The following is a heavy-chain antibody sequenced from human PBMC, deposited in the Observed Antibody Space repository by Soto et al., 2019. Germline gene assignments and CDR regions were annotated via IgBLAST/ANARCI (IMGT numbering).Heavy chain of an antibody. CDR1: GYTFTAYH. D-gene: IGHD6-19*01. J-gene: IGHJ6*02. Sequence: QVQLVQSGAEVKKPGASVKVSCKASGYTFTAYHVHWVRQAPRQGLEWMAWINPYNGATNYAQRFQDRVTLTSDTSISTAYMEINKLTSDDAAVYYCATTSGHYSSAWQRLDVWGRGTTVTVSS. V-gene: IGHV1-2*02. CDR3: ATTSGHYSSAWQRLDV. CDR2: INPYNGAT.